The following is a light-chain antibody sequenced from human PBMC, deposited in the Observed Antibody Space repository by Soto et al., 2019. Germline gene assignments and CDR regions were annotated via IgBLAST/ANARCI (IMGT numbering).Light chain of an antibody. V-gene: IGKV3-20*01. J-gene: IGKJ4*01. CDR3: QQYGSPPLT. Sequence: EIVLTQSPGTLSLSPGERATLSFRASQSVSNDYVAWVQQKPGQTPRLLIYAAASRATGIPDRFSGSGSGTDFTLTIIRLEPEDFAVYYCQQYGSPPLTFGGGTKVDIK. CDR2: AAA. CDR1: QSVSNDY.